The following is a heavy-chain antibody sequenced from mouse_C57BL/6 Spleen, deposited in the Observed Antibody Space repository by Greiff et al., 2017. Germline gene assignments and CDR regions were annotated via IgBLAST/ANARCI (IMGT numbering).Heavy chain of an antibody. CDR2: IHPNSGST. J-gene: IGHJ4*01. CDR1: GYTFTSYW. Sequence: VQLQQPGAELVKPGASVKLSCKASGYTFTSYWMHWVKQRPGQGLEWIGMIHPNSGSTNYNEKFKSKATLTVDKSSSTAYMQLSSLTSEDSAVYYCARSGGLPYAMDYWGQGTSVTVSS. V-gene: IGHV1-64*01. D-gene: IGHD2-4*01. CDR3: ARSGGLPYAMDY.